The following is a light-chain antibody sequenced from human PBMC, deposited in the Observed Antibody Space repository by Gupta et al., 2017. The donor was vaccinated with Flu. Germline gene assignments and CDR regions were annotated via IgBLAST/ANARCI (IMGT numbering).Light chain of an antibody. V-gene: IGKV1-33*01. CDR3: QQYDNLPIT. Sequence: DIQMTQSPSSLSASVGDRVTITCQASQDISDSLNWYQQKPGKAPKSLIYDASSLETGVPSRFSGSGSGTHFTFTISSLQPEDIATYYCQQYDNLPITFGQGTRLEIK. J-gene: IGKJ5*01. CDR1: QDISDS. CDR2: DAS.